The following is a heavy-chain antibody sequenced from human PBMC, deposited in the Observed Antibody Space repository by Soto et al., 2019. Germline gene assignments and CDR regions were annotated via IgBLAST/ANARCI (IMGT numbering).Heavy chain of an antibody. Sequence: GGSLRLSCAASGFTFSSYGMHWVHQAPGKGLEWVAVIWYDGSNKYYADSVKGRFTISRDNSKNTLYLQMNSLRAEDTAVYYCARDSIHYDSSGYFDYWGQGTLVTVSS. J-gene: IGHJ4*02. CDR2: IWYDGSNK. CDR1: GFTFSSYG. D-gene: IGHD3-22*01. CDR3: ARDSIHYDSSGYFDY. V-gene: IGHV3-33*01.